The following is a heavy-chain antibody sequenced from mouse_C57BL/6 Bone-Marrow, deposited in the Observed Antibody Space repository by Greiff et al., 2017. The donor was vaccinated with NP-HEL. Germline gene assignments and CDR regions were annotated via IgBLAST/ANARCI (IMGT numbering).Heavy chain of an antibody. V-gene: IGHV1-74*01. J-gene: IGHJ2*01. CDR3: AIPSLYYDYGRYYFDY. Sequence: QFQLQQPGAELLKPVASVQVSCKASGYTFTSYWMHLLKQRPGQGLEWIGRIHPSDSDTNYNQKFKGKATLTVDKSSSTAYMQLSSLTSEDSAVYYCAIPSLYYDYGRYYFDYWGQGTTLTVSS. D-gene: IGHD2-4*01. CDR1: GYTFTSYW. CDR2: IHPSDSDT.